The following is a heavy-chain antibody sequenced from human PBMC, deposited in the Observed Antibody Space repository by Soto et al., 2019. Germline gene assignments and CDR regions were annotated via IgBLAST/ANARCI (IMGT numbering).Heavy chain of an antibody. D-gene: IGHD2-15*01. Sequence: SQTLSLTCAISGDSVSSNSAAWNWIRQSPSRGLEWLGRTYYRSKWYNDYAVSVKSRITINPDTSKNQFSLQLNSVTPEDTAVYYCARDSGGRLVVVAATVSEPGWFDPWGQGTLVTVSS. CDR1: GDSVSSNSAA. CDR2: TYYRSKWYN. CDR3: ARDSGGRLVVVAATVSEPGWFDP. V-gene: IGHV6-1*01. J-gene: IGHJ5*02.